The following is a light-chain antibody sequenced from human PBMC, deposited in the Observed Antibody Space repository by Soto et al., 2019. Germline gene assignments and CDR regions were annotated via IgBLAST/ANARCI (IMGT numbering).Light chain of an antibody. V-gene: IGKV3-20*01. Sequence: EILLTQSPGTLSLSPGERATLSWKTSQSRGSNFLAWYQHKPGQAPRLLIYASSNRATGIPDRFSGSASGTDFTLTIKRLEPEDFAVYYCQLYGISPHFGQGTRLEIK. CDR3: QLYGISPH. CDR1: QSRGSNF. CDR2: ASS. J-gene: IGKJ5*01.